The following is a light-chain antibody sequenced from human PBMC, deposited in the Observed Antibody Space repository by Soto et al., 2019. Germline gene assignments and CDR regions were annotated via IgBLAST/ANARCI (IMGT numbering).Light chain of an antibody. CDR2: DVS. Sequence: QSALTQPASVSGSPGQSITISCTGTSSDVGGYNYVSWYQQHPGKAPKLMIYDVSNRPSVVSNRFSVSKSGNTASLTISGLQAEDEADYYCSSYTSSSTLVVFGGGTKVTVL. V-gene: IGLV2-14*01. CDR3: SSYTSSSTLVV. CDR1: SSDVGGYNY. J-gene: IGLJ2*01.